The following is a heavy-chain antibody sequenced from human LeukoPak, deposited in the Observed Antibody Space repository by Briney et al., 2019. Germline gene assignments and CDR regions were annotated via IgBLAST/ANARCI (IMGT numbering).Heavy chain of an antibody. CDR2: VYTNGST. J-gene: IGHJ3*02. Sequence: SETLSLTCAVSGASINSFYWSWVQQPAGKGLEWIGRVYTNGSTNYNPSLKSRVTISVDTSKNQFSLKLSSVTAADTAVYYCARSYQLLLPDAFDIWGQGTMVTVSS. D-gene: IGHD2-2*01. CDR1: GASINSFY. V-gene: IGHV4-4*07. CDR3: ARSYQLLLPDAFDI.